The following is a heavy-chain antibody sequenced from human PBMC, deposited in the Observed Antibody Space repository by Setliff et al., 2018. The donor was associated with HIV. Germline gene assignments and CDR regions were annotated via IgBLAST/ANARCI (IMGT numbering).Heavy chain of an antibody. CDR2: TNPSGST. CDR3: ARGQDLGATWTGYYYYYMDV. Sequence: SETLSLTCAVYVGSFSGHYWIWIRQPPGKGLEWIGETNPSGSTKYNPSLKSRVIISVDRSKNQFSLKLTYVTAADTAVYYCARGQDLGATWTGYYYYYMDVWGKGTTVTVSS. J-gene: IGHJ6*03. V-gene: IGHV4-34*01. D-gene: IGHD1-26*01. CDR1: VGSFSGHY.